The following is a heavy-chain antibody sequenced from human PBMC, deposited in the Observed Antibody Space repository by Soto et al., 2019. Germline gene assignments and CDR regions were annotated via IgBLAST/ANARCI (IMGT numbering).Heavy chain of an antibody. Sequence: ASVKVSCKASGYSFTSLDVSWVRQAPGQGLEWMGWISAYNGNTNYAQKLQGRVTMTTDTSTSTAYMELRSLRSDDTAVYYCARSSAPEIHYYYGMDVWGQGTTVTVSS. V-gene: IGHV1-18*01. CDR1: GYSFTSLD. CDR2: ISAYNGNT. D-gene: IGHD1-26*01. J-gene: IGHJ6*02. CDR3: ARSSAPEIHYYYGMDV.